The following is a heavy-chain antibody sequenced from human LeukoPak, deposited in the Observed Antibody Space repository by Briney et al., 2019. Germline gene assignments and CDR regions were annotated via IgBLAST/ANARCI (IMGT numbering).Heavy chain of an antibody. CDR1: GGSISSYY. Sequence: SETLSLTCTVSGGSISSYYWSWIRQPAGKGLEWIGRIYTSGSTNYNPSLKSRVTMSVDTSKNQFSLKLSSVTAADTAVYYCARGGYYDSSGYYYYYYYMDVWGKGTTVTISS. V-gene: IGHV4-4*07. J-gene: IGHJ6*03. D-gene: IGHD3-22*01. CDR2: IYTSGST. CDR3: ARGGYYDSSGYYYYYYYMDV.